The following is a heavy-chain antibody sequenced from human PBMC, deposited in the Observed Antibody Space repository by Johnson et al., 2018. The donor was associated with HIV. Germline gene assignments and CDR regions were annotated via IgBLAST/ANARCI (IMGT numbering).Heavy chain of an antibody. V-gene: IGHV3-30*04. J-gene: IGHJ3*02. D-gene: IGHD2-21*01. CDR3: ARGGGWGGDCYSGYDAFDI. CDR1: GFTFTSYT. CDR2: ISYDGSNK. Sequence: QVQLVESGGGVVQPGRSLRLSCAVSGFTFTSYTMHWVRQAPGRGLEWVAVISYDGSNKYYADSVKGRFTISRDNSKNTLYLQMNSLRAEDTAVYYCARGGGWGGDCYSGYDAFDIWCQGTMVTVSS.